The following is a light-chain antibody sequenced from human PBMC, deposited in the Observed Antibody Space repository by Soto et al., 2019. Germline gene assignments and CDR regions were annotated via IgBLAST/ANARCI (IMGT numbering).Light chain of an antibody. V-gene: IGLV2-23*01. CDR3: CSYAGSSTHAV. CDR2: EGS. CDR1: XSDVGSYNL. Sequence: QSALTQPASVSGSPGQSITISCTGTXSDVGSYNLVSWYQQHPGKAPKLMIYEGSKRPSGVSNRFSGSKSGNTASLTISGLQAEDEADYYCCSYAGSSTHAVFGGGTQLTVL. J-gene: IGLJ7*01.